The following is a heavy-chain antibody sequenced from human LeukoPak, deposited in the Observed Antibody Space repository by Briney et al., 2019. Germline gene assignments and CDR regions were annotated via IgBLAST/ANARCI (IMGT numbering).Heavy chain of an antibody. J-gene: IGHJ3*02. CDR3: VRHLSAGRPAFDI. CDR2: IYYSGST. Sequence: SETLSLTCTVSGGSINSYYWSWIRQPPGNGLEWIGYIYYSGSTNYNPSLKSRVTISVDTSNNKFSLKLTSLTAADTAVYYCVRHLSAGRPAFDIWGQGTMVTVSS. CDR1: GGSINSYY. V-gene: IGHV4-59*08. D-gene: IGHD2-15*01.